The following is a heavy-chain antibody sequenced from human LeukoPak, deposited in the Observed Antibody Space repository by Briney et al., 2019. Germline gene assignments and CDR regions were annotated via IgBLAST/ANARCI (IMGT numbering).Heavy chain of an antibody. CDR3: AREYYDYVWGSYRYTYFDY. J-gene: IGHJ4*02. CDR2: IIPIFGTA. Sequence: SVKVSCKASGYTFTSYAISWVRQAPGQGLEWMGGIIPIFGTANYAQKFQGRVTITADESTSTAYMELSSLRSEDTAVYYCAREYYDYVWGSYRYTYFDYWGQGTLVTVSS. D-gene: IGHD3-16*02. V-gene: IGHV1-69*13. CDR1: GYTFTSYA.